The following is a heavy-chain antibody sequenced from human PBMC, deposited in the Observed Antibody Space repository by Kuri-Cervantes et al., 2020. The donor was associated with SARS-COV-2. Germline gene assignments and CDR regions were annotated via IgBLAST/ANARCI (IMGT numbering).Heavy chain of an antibody. V-gene: IGHV3-30*18. CDR2: ISYDGSNK. CDR3: AKEIDIVVVPAAPYYYYGMDV. CDR1: GFTFSSYA. Sequence: LSLTRAASGFTFSSYAMSWVRQAPGKGLEWVAVISYDGSNKYYADSVKGRFTISRDNSKNTLYLQMNSLRAEDTAVYYCAKEIDIVVVPAAPYYYYGMDVWGQGTTVTVSS. D-gene: IGHD2-2*01. J-gene: IGHJ6*02.